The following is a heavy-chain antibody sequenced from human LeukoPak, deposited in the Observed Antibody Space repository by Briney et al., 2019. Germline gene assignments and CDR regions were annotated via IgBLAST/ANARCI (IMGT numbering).Heavy chain of an antibody. V-gene: IGHV3-21*01. D-gene: IGHD3-10*01. CDR2: ISSSSSYI. CDR3: ARVFSIPSLWPDAFDI. J-gene: IGHJ3*02. Sequence: GGSLRLSCAASGFTFSSYSMNWVRQAPGKGLEWVSSISSSSSYIYYADSVKGRFTISRDNAKNSLYLQMNSLRAEDTAVYYCARVFSIPSLWPDAFDIWGQGTMVTVSS. CDR1: GFTFSSYS.